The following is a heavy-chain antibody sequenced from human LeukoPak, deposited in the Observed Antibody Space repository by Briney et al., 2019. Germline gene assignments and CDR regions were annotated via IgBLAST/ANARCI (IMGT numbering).Heavy chain of an antibody. J-gene: IGHJ4*02. CDR1: GFTFSSYG. V-gene: IGHV3-30*03. CDR2: ISYDGSNK. D-gene: IGHD2-15*01. CDR3: AREDLGYCSGGSCYYFDY. Sequence: GRSLRLSCAASGFTFSSYGMHWVRQAPGKGLEWVAVISYDGSNKYYADSVKGRFTISRDNAKNSLYLQMNSLRAEDTAVYYCAREDLGYCSGGSCYYFDYWGQGTLVTVSS.